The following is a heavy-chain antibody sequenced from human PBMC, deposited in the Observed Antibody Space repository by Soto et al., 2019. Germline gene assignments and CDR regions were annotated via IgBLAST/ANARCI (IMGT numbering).Heavy chain of an antibody. CDR1: GDSLGNYD. CDR2: VSSSGNT. Sequence: PSETLSLTCTVSGDSLGNYDWFWIRQPVGKGLEWVGRVSSSGNTNANPTLNSRATMSIDTSKNQFSLRLRSVTAADTAVYYCSRAAYEILTGSYAMDVWGQGTTVTVSS. CDR3: SRAAYEILTGSYAMDV. D-gene: IGHD3-9*01. V-gene: IGHV4-4*07. J-gene: IGHJ6*02.